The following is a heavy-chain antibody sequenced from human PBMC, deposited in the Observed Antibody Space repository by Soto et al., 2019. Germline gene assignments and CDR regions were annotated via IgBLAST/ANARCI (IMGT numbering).Heavy chain of an antibody. Sequence: EVQLVESGGGLVQPGGSLRLSCAASGFTFSSYSMNWVRQAPGKRLEWVSYISSSSSTIYYADSVKGRFTISRDNAKNSLYLQMNSPRAEDTAVYYCARHPERIAQIGWFDPWGQGTLVTVSS. V-gene: IGHV3-48*01. CDR3: ARHPERIAQIGWFDP. D-gene: IGHD6-13*01. J-gene: IGHJ5*02. CDR1: GFTFSSYS. CDR2: ISSSSSTI.